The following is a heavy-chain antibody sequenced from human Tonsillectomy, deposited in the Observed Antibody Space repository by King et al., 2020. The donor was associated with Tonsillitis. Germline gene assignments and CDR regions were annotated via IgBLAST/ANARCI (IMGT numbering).Heavy chain of an antibody. CDR2: VSGSGGST. Sequence: VQLVESGGGLVQPGGALRLSCAASGFTFSIYAMSWFRQAPGKGLEWVSGVSGSGGSTYYADSVKGRFTISRDNSKNTLYLQMNSLRAEDTAVYYCAKDQGFYYDSSGYYVVKDYF. V-gene: IGHV3-23*04. D-gene: IGHD3-22*01. CDR1: GFTFSIYA. J-gene: IGHJ1*01. CDR3: AKDQGFYYDSSGYYVVKDYF.